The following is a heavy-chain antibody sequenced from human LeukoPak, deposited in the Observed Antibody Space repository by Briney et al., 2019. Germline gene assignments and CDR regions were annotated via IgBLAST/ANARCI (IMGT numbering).Heavy chain of an antibody. J-gene: IGHJ5*02. Sequence: SGTLSLTCTVSGTSIRNYYWSWIRQSPGKGVEWVGYIYYSGSTNYKPSLESRVAMSLDTYRNQFSLRLSSMTAADTAIYCCARRYSSSWYVGFFDPWGQGTLVTVSS. V-gene: IGHV4-59*08. CDR1: GTSIRNYY. CDR2: IYYSGST. CDR3: ARRYSSSWYVGFFDP. D-gene: IGHD6-13*01.